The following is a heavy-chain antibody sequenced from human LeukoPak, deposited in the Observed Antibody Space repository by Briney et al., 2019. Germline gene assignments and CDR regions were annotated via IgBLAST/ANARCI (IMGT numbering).Heavy chain of an antibody. V-gene: IGHV4-34*01. CDR3: ARGGSYPTSNDY. J-gene: IGHJ4*02. CDR2: IHHSGTT. Sequence: SETLSLTCTVYGGSFSGYYWSWIRQPPGKGLEWIGEIHHSGTTNYNPSLKSRVTISLDTSKNQFSLKVSSVTAADTAVYYCARGGSYPTSNDYWGQGTLVAVAS. CDR1: GGSFSGYY. D-gene: IGHD1-26*01.